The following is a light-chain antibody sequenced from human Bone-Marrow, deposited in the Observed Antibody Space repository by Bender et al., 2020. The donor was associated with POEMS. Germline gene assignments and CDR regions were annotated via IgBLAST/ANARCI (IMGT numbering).Light chain of an antibody. CDR1: VVAKKY. CDR2: QDT. V-gene: IGLV3-27*01. CDR3: GSHTTSNSRV. J-gene: IGLJ3*02. Sequence: SYELTQPSSVSVSPGQTARITCSGDVVAKKYVRWFQQRPGQAPVVVIYQDTERPSGIPERFSGSKSGTSASLAITGLQAEDEAEYFCGSHTTSNSRVFGGGTKLTVL.